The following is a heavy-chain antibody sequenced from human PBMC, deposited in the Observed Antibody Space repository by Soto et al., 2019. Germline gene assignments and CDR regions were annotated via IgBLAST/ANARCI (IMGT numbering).Heavy chain of an antibody. J-gene: IGHJ1*01. CDR1: GFTFPSHA. Sequence: EAQLLESGGDLIQPGGSLTLSCAASGFTFPSHAMSWVRQAPGKGLAWVSGISANGGRANYADSVKGRFSLSRDNSKNTMCLQMDSLTAEDTGIYYCASWVIALGGTGYFRHWGQGTLVTVSS. V-gene: IGHV3-23*01. D-gene: IGHD6-19*01. CDR3: ASWVIALGGTGYFRH. CDR2: ISANGGRA.